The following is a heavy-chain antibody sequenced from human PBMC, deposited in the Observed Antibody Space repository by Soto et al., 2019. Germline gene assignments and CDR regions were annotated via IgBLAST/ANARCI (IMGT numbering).Heavy chain of an antibody. CDR2: IIPIFGTA. Sequence: GASVKVSCKASGGTFSSYAISWVRQAPGQGLEWMGGIIPIFGTANYAQKFQGRVTITADESTSTAYMELSSLRSEDTAVYYCARGGYGYYYDSSGPYDAFDIWVQGTMVTVSS. D-gene: IGHD3-22*01. CDR1: GGTFSSYA. CDR3: ARGGYGYYYDSSGPYDAFDI. V-gene: IGHV1-69*13. J-gene: IGHJ3*02.